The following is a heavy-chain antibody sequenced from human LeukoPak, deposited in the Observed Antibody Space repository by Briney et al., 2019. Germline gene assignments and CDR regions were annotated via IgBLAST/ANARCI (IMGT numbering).Heavy chain of an antibody. J-gene: IGHJ6*02. CDR3: ARDSLIMPEYCSSTSCFYYYGMDV. CDR1: GGSISSYY. Sequence: SETLSLTCTVSGGSISSYYRSWIRQPAGKGLEWIGRIYTSGSTNYNPSLKSRVTMSVDTSKNQFSLKLSSVTAADTAVYYCARDSLIMPEYCSSTSCFYYYGMDVWGQGTTVTASS. D-gene: IGHD2-2*01. V-gene: IGHV4-4*07. CDR2: IYTSGST.